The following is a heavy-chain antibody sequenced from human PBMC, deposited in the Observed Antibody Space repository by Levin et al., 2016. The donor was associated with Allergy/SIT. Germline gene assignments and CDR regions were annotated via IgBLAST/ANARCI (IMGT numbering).Heavy chain of an antibody. J-gene: IGHJ4*02. V-gene: IGHV3-69-1*01. CDR2: IDPHSNT. CDR1: GFPFSDNG. CDR3: ARAAAGQGRFYFDY. D-gene: IGHD6-13*01. Sequence: GESLKISCAASGFPFSDNGMNWLRQAPGKGLEWVSAIDPHSNTYYVDSVKGRFTISRDNARDSLYLQMNSLRAEDTAVYYCARAAAGQGRFYFDYWGQGTLVTVSS.